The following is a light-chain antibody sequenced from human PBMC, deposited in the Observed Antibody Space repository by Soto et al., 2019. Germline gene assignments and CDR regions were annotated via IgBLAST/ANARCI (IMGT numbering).Light chain of an antibody. CDR3: SSYAGANSVV. J-gene: IGLJ2*01. CDR2: EVS. Sequence: QSALTQPPSASGSPGQSVTISCTGMSSDVGGYNYVSWYQQHPGKAPKLMIYEVSKRPSGVPDRFSGSKSGNTASLTVYGLQAEDEADYYCSSYAGANSVVFGGGKKLTVL. CDR1: SSDVGGYNY. V-gene: IGLV2-8*01.